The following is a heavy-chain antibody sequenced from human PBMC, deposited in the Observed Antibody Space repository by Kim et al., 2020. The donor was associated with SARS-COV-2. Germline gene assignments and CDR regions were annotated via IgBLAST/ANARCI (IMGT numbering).Heavy chain of an antibody. Sequence: GGSLRLSCAASGFTFSHYAMNWVRQAPGKGLEWVSTVSGSGGDTYYADSAKGRFTISRDNSKNVLFLQMDSLRADDTAVYYCAKMTTAGLRSYWGQGALVIVSS. D-gene: IGHD4-17*01. J-gene: IGHJ4*02. CDR2: VSGSGGDT. CDR3: AKMTTAGLRSY. CDR1: GFTFSHYA. V-gene: IGHV3-23*01.